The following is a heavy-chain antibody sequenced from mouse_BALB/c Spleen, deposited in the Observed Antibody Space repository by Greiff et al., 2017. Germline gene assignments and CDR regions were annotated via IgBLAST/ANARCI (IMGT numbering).Heavy chain of an antibody. CDR3: ARSGTVYYAMDY. Sequence: QVQLQQPGAELVKPGTSVKLSCKASGYNFTSYWINWVKLRPGQGLEWIGDIYPGSGSTNYNEKFKSKATLTVDTSSSTAYMQLSSLASEDSALYYCARSGTVYYAMDYWGQGTSVTVSS. D-gene: IGHD3-2*02. CDR1: GYNFTSYW. CDR2: IYPGSGST. J-gene: IGHJ4*01. V-gene: IGHV1-55*01.